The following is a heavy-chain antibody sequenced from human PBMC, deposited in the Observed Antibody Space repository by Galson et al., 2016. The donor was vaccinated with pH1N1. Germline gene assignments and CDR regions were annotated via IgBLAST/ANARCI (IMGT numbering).Heavy chain of an antibody. CDR2: IYYNGHT. D-gene: IGHD5-18*01. J-gene: IGHJ3*02. V-gene: IGHV4-59*01. Sequence: ETLSLTCSVSGVSISGYYWSWIRQSPGKGLDYVGYIYYNGHTNYSPSLKSRVTMSLDMSKNQFSLKLTSVTAADTAVYFCARSGSRYGSDAFDMWGQGTTVTASS. CDR3: ARSGSRYGSDAFDM. CDR1: GVSISGYY.